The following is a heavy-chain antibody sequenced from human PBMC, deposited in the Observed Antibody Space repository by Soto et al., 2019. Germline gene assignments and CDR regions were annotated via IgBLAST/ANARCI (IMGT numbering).Heavy chain of an antibody. CDR1: GFMFGTYW. CDR2: IKHDGNEK. D-gene: IGHD6-19*01. Sequence: HPGGSLRLSCAATGFMFGTYWMSWVRQAPGKGLEWVANIKHDGNEKYYADSVKGRFTVSRDNVKNFLHLQMSSLRGDDTAMYYCARYSGWYSYNWFDPWGQGTLVTVSS. J-gene: IGHJ5*02. CDR3: ARYSGWYSYNWFDP. V-gene: IGHV3-7*01.